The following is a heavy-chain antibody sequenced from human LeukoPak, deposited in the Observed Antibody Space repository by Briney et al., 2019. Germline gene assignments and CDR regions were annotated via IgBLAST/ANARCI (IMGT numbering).Heavy chain of an antibody. CDR2: MSWWSGTI. CDR3: ANAHTVNSPGGDAFDI. Sequence: PGRSRSLSCAVSGLTFDEYSMQWARQAPAKALECVSAMSWWSGTICYAGSGKGRFTISRDNAKTSLYMQMNSLRAEDTALYYCANAHTVNSPGGDAFDIWGQGTMVTVSS. J-gene: IGHJ3*02. D-gene: IGHD4-17*01. V-gene: IGHV3-9*01. CDR1: GLTFDEYS.